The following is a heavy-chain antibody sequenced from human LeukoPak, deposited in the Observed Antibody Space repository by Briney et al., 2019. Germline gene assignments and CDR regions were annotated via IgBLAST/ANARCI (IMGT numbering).Heavy chain of an antibody. CDR2: MNPNSGNT. CDR1: GYTFTNYN. J-gene: IGHJ4*02. V-gene: IGHV1-8*01. CDR3: ARDADYGGNSAYSWRELD. Sequence: ASVKVSCKASGYTFTNYNINWVRQATGQGLEWMGWMNPNSGNTGYAQKFQGRVTMTRNTSISTAYMELSSLRSEDTAVYYCARDADYGGNSAYSWRELDWGQGTLVTVSS. D-gene: IGHD4-23*01.